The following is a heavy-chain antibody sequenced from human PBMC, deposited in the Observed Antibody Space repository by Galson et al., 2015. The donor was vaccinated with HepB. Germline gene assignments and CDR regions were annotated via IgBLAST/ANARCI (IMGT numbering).Heavy chain of an antibody. CDR2: ISGSGGST. CDR3: AREGSPGGYGANWYCDL. D-gene: IGHD4-17*01. CDR1: GFTFSSYA. Sequence: SLRLSCAASGFTFSSYAFNWVRQAPGKGLEWVAAISGSGGSTYYADSVKGRFTISRDDSKNTVHLQMNILRAEDTAVYYCAREGSPGGYGANWYCDLWGPGALVTVSS. J-gene: IGHJ2*01. V-gene: IGHV3-23*01.